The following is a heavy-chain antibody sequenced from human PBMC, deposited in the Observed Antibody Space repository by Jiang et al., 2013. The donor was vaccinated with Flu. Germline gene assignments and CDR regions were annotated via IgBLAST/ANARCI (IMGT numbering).Heavy chain of an antibody. J-gene: IGHJ4*02. CDR1: GFTFSSYS. Sequence: VQLLESGGGLVKPGGSLRLSCAASGFTFSSYSMNWVRQAPGKGLEWVSSISSSSSYIYYADSVKGRFTISRDNAKNSLYLQMNSLRAEDTAVYYCARDLGNRYSSRPDYWGQGRWSPSP. CDR3: ARDLGNRYSSRPDY. D-gene: IGHD6-13*01. CDR2: ISSSSSYI. V-gene: IGHV3-21*01.